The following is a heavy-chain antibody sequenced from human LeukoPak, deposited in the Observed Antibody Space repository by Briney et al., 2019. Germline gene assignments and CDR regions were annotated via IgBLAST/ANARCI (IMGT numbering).Heavy chain of an antibody. V-gene: IGHV1-8*01. J-gene: IGHJ4*02. CDR1: GYTFTSYD. CDR2: MNPKSGNT. CDR3: ARTRSSSSSWYGQFDY. D-gene: IGHD6-13*01. Sequence: ASVKVSCKASGYTFTSYDINWVRQATGQGLEWMGWMNPKSGNTGYEQKFQGRVTMTRDTSTSTDYMELSSLRSEDTAVYYCARTRSSSSSWYGQFDYWGQGTLVTVSS.